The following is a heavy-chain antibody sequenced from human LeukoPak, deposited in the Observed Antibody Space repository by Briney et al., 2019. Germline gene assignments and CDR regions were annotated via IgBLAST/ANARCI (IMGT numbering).Heavy chain of an antibody. CDR2: ISSSSSYI. V-gene: IGHV3-21*01. CDR3: ARVRGTIAAAGKPQPYYYYYMDV. J-gene: IGHJ6*03. Sequence: GGSLRLSCAASGFTFSSYCMDWVRQTPGKGLEWVSSISSSSSYIYYADSVKGRFTISRDNSKNTLYLQMNSLRAEDTAVYYCARVRGTIAAAGKPQPYYYYYMDVWGKGTTVTISS. CDR1: GFTFSSYC. D-gene: IGHD6-13*01.